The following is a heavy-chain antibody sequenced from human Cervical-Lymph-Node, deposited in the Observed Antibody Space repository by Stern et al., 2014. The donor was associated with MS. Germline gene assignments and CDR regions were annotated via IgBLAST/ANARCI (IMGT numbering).Heavy chain of an antibody. CDR2: IRGSGGST. CDR3: ARGGTGTIDFFDY. J-gene: IGHJ4*02. V-gene: IGHV3-23*04. Sequence: EVQLVESGGGLVQPGGSLRLSCAASGFTFSSYAMSWVRQAPGKGLEWVSTIRGSGGSTYYADSVKGRFTISRDNSKNTLYLQMNSLRAEDTAVYYCARGGTGTIDFFDYWGQGTLVTVSS. CDR1: GFTFSSYA. D-gene: IGHD1-7*01.